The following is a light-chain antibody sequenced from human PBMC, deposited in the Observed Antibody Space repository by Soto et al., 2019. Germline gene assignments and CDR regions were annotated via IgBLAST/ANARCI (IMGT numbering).Light chain of an antibody. J-gene: IGLJ1*01. V-gene: IGLV2-14*03. CDR3: SSYTSSSTLSTYV. CDR1: SSDVGGYNY. Sequence: QSVLTQPASVSGSPGQSITISCTGTSSDVGGYNYVSWYQHHPGKAPKLMIYDVSNRPSGVSNRFSGSKSGNTASLIISGLQAEDEAVYYCSSYTSSSTLSTYVFGTGTNVTVL. CDR2: DVS.